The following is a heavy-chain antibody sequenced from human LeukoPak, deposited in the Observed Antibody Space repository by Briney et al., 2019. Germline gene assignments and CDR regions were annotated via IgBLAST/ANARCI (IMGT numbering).Heavy chain of an antibody. CDR1: GFSFSDAW. CDR3: TKGGRGTSTGY. Sequence: GGSLRLSCVASGFSFSDAWMSWVRRAPGKGLEWVARVKSKADGGTTDYAAPVKGRFTISRDDSKNTLYLQVNSLKTEDTAVYYCTKGGRGTSTGYWGQGALVTVSS. J-gene: IGHJ4*02. CDR2: VKSKADGGTT. V-gene: IGHV3-15*01. D-gene: IGHD1-26*01.